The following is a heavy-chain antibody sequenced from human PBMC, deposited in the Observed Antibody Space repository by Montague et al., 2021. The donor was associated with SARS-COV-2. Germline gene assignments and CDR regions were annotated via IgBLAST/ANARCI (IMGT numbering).Heavy chain of an antibody. V-gene: IGHV4-39*01. Sequence: ETLSLTCSVSGGSISSRSHYWGWIRQPPGKGLECVGSIYYIGTTXYXXXXKXRLAISIDTSKNQFSLKVTSVTAADTGVYYCARGATTGPGIWFDPWGQGTLVTVSS. D-gene: IGHD1-1*01. CDR3: ARGATTGPGIWFDP. J-gene: IGHJ5*02. CDR2: IYYIGTT. CDR1: GGSISSRSHY.